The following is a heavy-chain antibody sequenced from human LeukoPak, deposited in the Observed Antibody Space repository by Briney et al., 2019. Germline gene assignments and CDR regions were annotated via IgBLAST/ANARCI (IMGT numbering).Heavy chain of an antibody. V-gene: IGHV3-23*01. CDR3: AREYSSSWYAYYYYGMDV. CDR1: GFTFSSYA. D-gene: IGHD6-13*01. Sequence: GGSLRLSCAAAGFTFSSYAVSWVRQAPGKGLEWVSGISGGGGTTSYADSMKGRFTVSRDNSKNTLYLQMNSLRAEDTAVYYCAREYSSSWYAYYYYGMDVWGQGTTVTVSS. J-gene: IGHJ6*02. CDR2: ISGGGGTT.